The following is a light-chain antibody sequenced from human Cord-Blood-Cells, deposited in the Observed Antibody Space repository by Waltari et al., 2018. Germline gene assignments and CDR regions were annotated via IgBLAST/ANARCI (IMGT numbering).Light chain of an antibody. J-gene: IGLJ3*02. CDR2: DDS. CDR1: TIERKR. Sequence: SFVLTRHPRVSGAPGKTARITGGGKTIERKRWHGYKQKQGRAPVLVVYDDSDRPSGIPERFSGSNSGNTATLTISRVEAGDEADYYCQVWDSSSDHWVFGGGTKLTVL. V-gene: IGLV3-21*03. CDR3: QVWDSSSDHWV.